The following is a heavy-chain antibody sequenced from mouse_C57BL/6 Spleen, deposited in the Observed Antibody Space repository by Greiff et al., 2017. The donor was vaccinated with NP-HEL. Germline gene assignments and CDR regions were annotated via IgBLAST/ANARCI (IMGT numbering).Heavy chain of an antibody. CDR2: INYDGSST. CDR1: GFTFSDYY. V-gene: IGHV5-16*01. Sequence: EVMLVESEGGLVQPGSSMKLSCTASGFTFSDYYMAWVRQVPEKGLEWVANINYDGSSTYYLDSLKSRFIISRDNAKNILYLQMSSLKSEDTATYYCARGSYGSSNAMDYWGQGTSVTVSS. CDR3: ARGSYGSSNAMDY. J-gene: IGHJ4*01. D-gene: IGHD1-1*01.